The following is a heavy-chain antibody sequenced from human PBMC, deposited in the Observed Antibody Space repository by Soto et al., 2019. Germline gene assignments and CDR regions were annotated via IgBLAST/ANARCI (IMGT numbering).Heavy chain of an antibody. D-gene: IGHD6-19*01. Sequence: EVQLVESGGGLVQPGRSLRLSCAASGFTFDDYAMHWVRQAPGKGLEWVSGISWNSGSIGHADSVKCRFTISRDNAKNALYLQMNSLRAEDTALYYCAKERQYSGGWWSAFDIWGQGTMVTVAS. V-gene: IGHV3-9*01. CDR1: GFTFDDYA. CDR2: ISWNSGSI. J-gene: IGHJ3*02. CDR3: AKERQYSGGWWSAFDI.